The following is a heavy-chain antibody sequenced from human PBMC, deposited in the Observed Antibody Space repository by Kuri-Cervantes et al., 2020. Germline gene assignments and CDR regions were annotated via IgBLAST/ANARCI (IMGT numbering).Heavy chain of an antibody. Sequence: GSLRLSCAASGFTFSSYGMHWVRQAPGKGLEWVAVISYDGSNKYYADSVKGRFTISRDNSKNTLYLQMNSLRPEDTAMYYCAKVMRFLEWIPLDYWGQGALVTVSS. CDR2: ISYDGSNK. CDR3: AKVMRFLEWIPLDY. CDR1: GFTFSSYG. J-gene: IGHJ4*02. V-gene: IGHV3-30*18. D-gene: IGHD3-3*01.